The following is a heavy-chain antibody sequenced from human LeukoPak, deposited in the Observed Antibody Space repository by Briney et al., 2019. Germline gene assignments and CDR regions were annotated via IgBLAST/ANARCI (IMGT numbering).Heavy chain of an antibody. CDR2: INHSGST. D-gene: IGHD6-19*01. CDR3: ASTSSGWHRLFDY. Sequence: PGGSLRLSCAASGFTFSSYAMSWVRQAPGKGLEWIGEINHSGSTNYNPSLKSRVTISVDTSKNQFSLKLSSVTAADTAGYYCASTSSGWHRLFDYWGQGTLVTVSS. V-gene: IGHV4-34*01. CDR1: GFTFSSYA. J-gene: IGHJ4*02.